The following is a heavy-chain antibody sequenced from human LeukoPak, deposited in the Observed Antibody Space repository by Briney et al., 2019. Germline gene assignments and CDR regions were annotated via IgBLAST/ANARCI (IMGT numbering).Heavy chain of an antibody. CDR1: GFTFSSYW. CDR3: AREGIAVAGRYYFDY. Sequence: PGGSLRLSCAASGFTFSSYWMHWVRQAPGKGLVWVSRINSDGSSTSYADYVKGRFTISRDNAKNTLYLQMNSLRAEDTAVYYCAREGIAVAGRYYFDYWGQGTLVTVSS. CDR2: INSDGSST. D-gene: IGHD6-19*01. V-gene: IGHV3-74*01. J-gene: IGHJ4*02.